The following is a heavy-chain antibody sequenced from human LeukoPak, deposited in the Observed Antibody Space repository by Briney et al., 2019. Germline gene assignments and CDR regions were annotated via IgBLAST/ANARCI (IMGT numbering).Heavy chain of an antibody. Sequence: GASVKVSCKASGYTFTGYYMHWVRQAPGQGLEWMGWINPNSGGTNYAQKFQGRVTMTRDTSISTAYMELSRLGSDDTAVYYCARGLDFWSGYSRVGAYWGQGTLVTVSS. V-gene: IGHV1-2*02. CDR2: INPNSGGT. CDR3: ARGLDFWSGYSRVGAY. J-gene: IGHJ4*02. D-gene: IGHD3-3*01. CDR1: GYTFTGYY.